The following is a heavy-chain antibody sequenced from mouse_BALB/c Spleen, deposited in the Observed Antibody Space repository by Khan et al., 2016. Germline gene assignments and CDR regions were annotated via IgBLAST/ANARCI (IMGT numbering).Heavy chain of an antibody. J-gene: IGHJ3*01. D-gene: IGHD2-14*01. Sequence: VQLQESGPGLVKPSQSLSLTCTVTGYSITSDYAWNWIRQFPGNKLEWMGYISYSGSTSYNPSLKSRISITRDTSKNQFFLQLNSVTTEDTATYYCARRGYRYDFAYWGQGTLVTVSA. CDR3: ARRGYRYDFAY. CDR1: GYSITSDYA. V-gene: IGHV3-2*02. CDR2: ISYSGST.